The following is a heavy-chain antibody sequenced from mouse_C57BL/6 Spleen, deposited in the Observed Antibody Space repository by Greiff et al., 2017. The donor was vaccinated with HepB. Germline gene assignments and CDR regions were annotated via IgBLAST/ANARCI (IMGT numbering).Heavy chain of an antibody. V-gene: IGHV1-69*01. J-gene: IGHJ2*01. D-gene: IGHD2-5*01. CDR2: IDPSDSYT. CDR3: ARGGYSNYFDY. CDR1: GYTFTSYW. Sequence: QVQLKQPGAELVMPGASVKLSCKASGYTFTSYWMHWVKQRPGQGLEWIGEIDPSDSYTNYNQKFKGKSTLTVDKSSSTAYMQLSSLTSEDSAVYYCARGGYSNYFDYWGQGTPLTVSS.